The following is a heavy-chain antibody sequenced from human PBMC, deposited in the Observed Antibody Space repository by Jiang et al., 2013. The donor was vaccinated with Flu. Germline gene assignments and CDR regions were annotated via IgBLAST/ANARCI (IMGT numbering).Heavy chain of an antibody. Sequence: SGAEVKKPGASVKLSCKAFGYIFANYAIHWVRQAPGQRLEWMGWINSGGGNTKYSQKFQGRVTITTDTSAGTVYMELSGLRSDDTALYYCARDRKFGAVDYWGQGTLVTVSS. CDR1: GYIFANYA. V-gene: IGHV1-3*01. J-gene: IGHJ4*02. CDR2: INSGGGNT. D-gene: IGHD3-10*01. CDR3: ARDRKFGAVDY.